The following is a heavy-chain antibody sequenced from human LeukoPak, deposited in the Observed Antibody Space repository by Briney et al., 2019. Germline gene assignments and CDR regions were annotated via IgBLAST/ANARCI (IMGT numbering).Heavy chain of an antibody. CDR2: ISSSSSYI. V-gene: IGHV3-21*01. J-gene: IGHJ5*02. Sequence: PGGSLRLSCAASGFTFSSYSMNWVRQAPVKGLEWVSSISSSSSYIYYADSVKGRFTISRDNAKNSLYLQMNSLRAEDTAVYYCARDQVAVAGTNWFDPWGQGTLVTVSS. CDR3: ARDQVAVAGTNWFDP. CDR1: GFTFSSYS. D-gene: IGHD6-19*01.